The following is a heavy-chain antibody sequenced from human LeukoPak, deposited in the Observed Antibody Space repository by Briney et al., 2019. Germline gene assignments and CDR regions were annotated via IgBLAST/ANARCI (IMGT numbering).Heavy chain of an antibody. Sequence: GGSLRLSCAASGFTFSSYPMSWVRQAPGKGLEWVSAISGSGGSTYYADSVKGRFTISRDNSKNTLYLQMNSLRAEDTAVYYCAKAPMVRGAVFDYWGQGTLVTVSS. CDR2: ISGSGGST. CDR1: GFTFSSYP. D-gene: IGHD3-10*01. J-gene: IGHJ4*02. V-gene: IGHV3-23*01. CDR3: AKAPMVRGAVFDY.